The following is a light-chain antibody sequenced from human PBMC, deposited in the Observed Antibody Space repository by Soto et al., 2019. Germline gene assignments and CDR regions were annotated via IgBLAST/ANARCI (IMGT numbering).Light chain of an antibody. Sequence: DIQMTQSPSSLSASVGDRVTITCVASQSISSYLNWYQQKPGKAPKLLIYAASSLQSGVPSRFSGSGSGTDFTLTISSLQPEDFATYYCQHYNSYSEAFGQGTKVDI. CDR3: QHYNSYSEA. J-gene: IGKJ1*01. V-gene: IGKV1-39*01. CDR2: AAS. CDR1: QSISSY.